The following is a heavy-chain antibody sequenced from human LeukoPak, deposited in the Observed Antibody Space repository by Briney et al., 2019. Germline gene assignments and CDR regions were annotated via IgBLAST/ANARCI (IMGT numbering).Heavy chain of an antibody. CDR1: GNYW. D-gene: IGHD2/OR15-2a*01. J-gene: IGHJ4*02. CDR3: VSFYEAY. V-gene: IGHV3-74*01. CDR2: INSDGSWT. Sequence: GGSLRLSCAASGNYWMHWVRKAPGKGLVWVSHINSDGSWTSYADSVKGRFTISKDNAKNTVYLQMNNLRAEDTAVYYCVSFYEAYWGRGTLVTVSS.